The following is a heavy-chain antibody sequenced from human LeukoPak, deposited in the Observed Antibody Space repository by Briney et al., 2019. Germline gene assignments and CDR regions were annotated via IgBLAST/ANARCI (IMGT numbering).Heavy chain of an antibody. Sequence: PSETLSLTCTVSGGSISSSSYYWGWIRQPPGKGLEWIGSMYYSGSTNYNPSLKSRVTISVDTSKNQFSLKLSSVTAADTAVYYCARHLLVRDCYGSGSYCYYYYMDVWGKGTTVTISS. V-gene: IGHV4-39*01. CDR3: ARHLLVRDCYGSGSYCYYYYMDV. CDR1: GGSISSSSYY. D-gene: IGHD3-10*01. CDR2: MYYSGST. J-gene: IGHJ6*03.